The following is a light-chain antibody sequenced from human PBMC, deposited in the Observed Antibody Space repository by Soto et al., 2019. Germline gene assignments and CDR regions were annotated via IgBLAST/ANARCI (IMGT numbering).Light chain of an antibody. CDR3: CSYAGSYSWV. V-gene: IGLV2-11*01. J-gene: IGLJ3*02. CDR1: RSDVGAYNY. Sequence: QSALTQPRSVSGSPGQSVTISCTGTRSDVGAYNYVSWYQHHPGKAPKVMIYDVSERPSGVPDRFSGSKSDNKASLTISGLQAEDEADYYCCSYAGSYSWVFGGGTQLTVL. CDR2: DVS.